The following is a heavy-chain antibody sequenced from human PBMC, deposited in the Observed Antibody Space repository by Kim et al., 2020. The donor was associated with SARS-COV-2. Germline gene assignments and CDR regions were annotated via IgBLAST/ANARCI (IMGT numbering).Heavy chain of an antibody. Sequence: NPSLKSRVTISLDTSKNQFSLKLSSVTAADTAMYYCARSSVAAIGLDHGYWGQGTLVTVSS. D-gene: IGHD6-13*01. V-gene: IGHV4-59*01. CDR3: ARSSVAAIGLDHGY. J-gene: IGHJ4*02.